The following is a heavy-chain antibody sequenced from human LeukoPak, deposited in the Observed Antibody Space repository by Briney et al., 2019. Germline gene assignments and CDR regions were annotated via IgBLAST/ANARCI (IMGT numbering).Heavy chain of an antibody. CDR3: ARAGYDYYYYYMDV. J-gene: IGHJ6*03. V-gene: IGHV3-48*01. CDR2: ISSSSSTI. D-gene: IGHD3-16*01. Sequence: GGSLRLSCAASGFTFSSYSMNWVRQAPGKGLEWVSYISSSSSTIYYADSVKGRFTISRDNAKNSLYLQMNSLGAEDTAVYYCARAGYDYYYYYMDVWGKGTTVTVSS. CDR1: GFTFSSYS.